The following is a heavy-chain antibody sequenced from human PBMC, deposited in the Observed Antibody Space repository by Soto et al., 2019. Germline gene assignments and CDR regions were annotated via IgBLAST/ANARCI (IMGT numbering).Heavy chain of an antibody. CDR3: ARGVGSGSYYNQYNWFDP. V-gene: IGHV1-18*01. D-gene: IGHD3-10*01. Sequence: ASVKVSCKASGYTFTNYGISWVRQAPGQGLEWMVWINVYNGNTKYAQKVQGRVTMTTDTSTSTAYMELRSLRSDDTAVYYCARGVGSGSYYNQYNWFDPWGQGTLVTV. CDR2: INVYNGNT. J-gene: IGHJ5*02. CDR1: GYTFTNYG.